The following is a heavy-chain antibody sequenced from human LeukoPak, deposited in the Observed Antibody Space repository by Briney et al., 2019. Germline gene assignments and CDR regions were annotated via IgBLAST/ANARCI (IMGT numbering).Heavy chain of an antibody. CDR2: VHTSGST. CDR1: GDSISRGNYY. CDR3: ARKGQELNAFDP. V-gene: IGHV4-61*02. Sequence: SETLSLTCTVSGDSISRGNYYWSWLRQPAGKGLEWIGRVHTSGSTNYNPSLKSRLTISADTSKNQFSLNLSSVTAADTAVYYCARKGQELNAFDPWGQGTLVTVSS. J-gene: IGHJ5*02. D-gene: IGHD6-13*01.